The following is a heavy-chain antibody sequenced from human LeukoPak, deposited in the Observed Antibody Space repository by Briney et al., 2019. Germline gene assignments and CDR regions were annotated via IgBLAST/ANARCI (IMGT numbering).Heavy chain of an antibody. Sequence: PGGSLRLSXAASGFTFSSAAMTWVRQSPGQGLEWVSTITGSDDRTYYADSVKGRFTISRDYSRNTMHLQMNSLRTEDTAMYYCAKGPQLNSGYHPDYWGQGTLVTVYS. J-gene: IGHJ4*02. CDR2: ITGSDDRT. CDR1: GFTFSSAA. V-gene: IGHV3-23*01. CDR3: AKGPQLNSGYHPDY. D-gene: IGHD3-22*01.